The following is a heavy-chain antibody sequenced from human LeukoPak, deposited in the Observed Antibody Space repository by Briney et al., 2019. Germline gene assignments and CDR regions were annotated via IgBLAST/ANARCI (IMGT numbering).Heavy chain of an antibody. D-gene: IGHD4-17*01. J-gene: IGHJ4*02. CDR2: ISGSGGST. CDR1: GFTFSSYA. Sequence: PGGSLRLSCAASGFTFSSYAVSWVRQAPGKGLEWVSAISGSGGSTYYADSVKGGFTISRDNSKNTLYLQMNSLRAEDTAVYYCAKGNYGDNSYYFDYWGQGTLVTVSS. V-gene: IGHV3-23*01. CDR3: AKGNYGDNSYYFDY.